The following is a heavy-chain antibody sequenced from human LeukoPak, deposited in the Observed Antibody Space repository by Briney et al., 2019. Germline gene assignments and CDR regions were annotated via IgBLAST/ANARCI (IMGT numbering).Heavy chain of an antibody. CDR2: FSAGGGST. J-gene: IGHJ4*02. D-gene: IGHD3-10*01. Sequence: GGSLRLSCAASGFTFSSYSMNWVRQAPGKGLEWVSGFSAGGGSTYYADSVKGRFTISRDNSKNTLFLQMNSLRAEDTAVYYCAKDNYYGLGSYDYWGQGTLVTVSS. V-gene: IGHV3-23*01. CDR3: AKDNYYGLGSYDY. CDR1: GFTFSSYS.